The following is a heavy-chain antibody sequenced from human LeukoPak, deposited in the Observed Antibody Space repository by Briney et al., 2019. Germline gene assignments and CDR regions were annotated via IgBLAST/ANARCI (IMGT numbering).Heavy chain of an antibody. Sequence: PSETLSLTCTVSGGSISSGSYYWGWIRQPPGKGLEWIGSMYYSGSTYYNPSLKSRVTISVDTSKNQFSLRLSSVTAADTAVYYCARDVPIYSESRGRRFYVFDIWGQGTMVTVSS. J-gene: IGHJ3*02. CDR3: ARDVPIYSESRGRRFYVFDI. CDR1: GGSISSGSYY. CDR2: MYYSGST. V-gene: IGHV4-39*07. D-gene: IGHD1-26*01.